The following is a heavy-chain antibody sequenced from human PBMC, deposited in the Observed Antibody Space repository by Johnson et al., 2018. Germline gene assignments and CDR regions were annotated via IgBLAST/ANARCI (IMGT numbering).Heavy chain of an antibody. Sequence: VQLVESGGGAVRPGGSLRLSCAASGFNFDDYGMSWVRQTPGKGLEWVSTVRWHGASTGYADSVKGRFTTSRDNAKNSLHLQMNSLSGEDTAVYYCARVTGERACDIWCQGTMVTVSP. J-gene: IGHJ3*02. D-gene: IGHD7-27*01. CDR2: VRWHGAST. V-gene: IGHV3-20*04. CDR1: GFNFDDYG. CDR3: ARVTGERACDI.